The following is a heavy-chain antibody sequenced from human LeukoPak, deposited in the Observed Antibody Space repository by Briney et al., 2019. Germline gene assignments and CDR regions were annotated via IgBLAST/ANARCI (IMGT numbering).Heavy chain of an antibody. V-gene: IGHV3-21*01. CDR2: IRSSSSYI. J-gene: IGHJ6*03. CDR1: GFTFSRYT. Sequence: GGSLRLSCAASGFTFSRYTMNWVRQAPGKGLEWVSSIRSSSSYIYYADSVKGRFTISRDNAKNSLYLQMNSLRAEDTAVYYCARDSWELPPDLDYYYYMDVWGKGTTVTVSS. D-gene: IGHD1-26*01. CDR3: ARDSWELPPDLDYYYYMDV.